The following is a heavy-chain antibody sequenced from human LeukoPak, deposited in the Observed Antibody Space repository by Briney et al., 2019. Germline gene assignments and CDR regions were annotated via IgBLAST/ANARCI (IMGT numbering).Heavy chain of an antibody. V-gene: IGHV3-7*01. J-gene: IGHJ4*02. Sequence: GGSLRLSCAASGFNFSNYWLTWVRQAPGQGLEWVANIKQDGSEKHYVDSVKGRFTISRDNAKNSLYLQTNSLRAEDTAVYYCARDRQIAYWGQGTLVTVSS. CDR1: GFNFSNYW. CDR3: ARDRQIAY. CDR2: IKQDGSEK.